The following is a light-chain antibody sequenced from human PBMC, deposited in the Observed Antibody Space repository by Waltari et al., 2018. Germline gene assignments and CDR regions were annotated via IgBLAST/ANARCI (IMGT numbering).Light chain of an antibody. J-gene: IGLJ1*01. CDR3: QVWDSSSDHPNYV. CDR1: NIGDKS. CDR2: DNS. Sequence: SYVLTQPPSVSVAPGQTARINCGGTNIGDKSQHWNQQKPGQAPVLVVYDNSDRPSGIPERFSGSNSEDTATLTISRVEAGDEADYYCQVWDSSSDHPNYVFGTGTKVTVL. V-gene: IGLV3-21*02.